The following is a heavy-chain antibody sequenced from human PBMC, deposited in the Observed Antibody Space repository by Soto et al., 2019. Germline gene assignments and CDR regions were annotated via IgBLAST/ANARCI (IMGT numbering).Heavy chain of an antibody. D-gene: IGHD6-19*01. J-gene: IGHJ4*02. V-gene: IGHV3-48*02. CDR3: ARSFGSGFDC. CDR2: ISTSGATR. CDR1: GFTFSTDS. Sequence: EVQLVESGGGLVQPGGSLRLSCVASGFTFSTDSMNWVRQAPGKGLEWVAHISTSGATRYYADSVKGRFTISRDNAKTSLYLQMDSMRNEDTAVYYCARSFGSGFDCWGQGTLVTVSS.